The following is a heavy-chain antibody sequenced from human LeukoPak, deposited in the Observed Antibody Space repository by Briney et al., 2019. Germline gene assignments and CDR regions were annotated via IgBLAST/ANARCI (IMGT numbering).Heavy chain of an antibody. V-gene: IGHV4-59*01. CDR3: ARFIAAAGYYFDY. CDR1: GGSISSYY. D-gene: IGHD6-13*01. J-gene: IGHJ4*02. CDR2: IYYSGST. Sequence: SETLSLTCTVSGGSISSYYWSWIRQPPGKGLEWIGYIYYSGSTNYNPSLKSRVTISVDTSKNQFSLKLSSVTAADTAVYYCARFIAAAGYYFDYWGQGTLVTVSS.